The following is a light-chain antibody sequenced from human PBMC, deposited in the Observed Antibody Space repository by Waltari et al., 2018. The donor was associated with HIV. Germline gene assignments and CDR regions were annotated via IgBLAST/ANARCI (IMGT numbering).Light chain of an antibody. CDR1: SSDVGGYNS. Sequence: QSALTQPASVSGSPGQSITISCTGPSSDVGGYNSVSWYQQHPGKAPKLMIYEVSNRPSGVSNRFSGSKSGNTTSLTISVLQAEDEADYYCSSYTSSSTWVFGGGTKLTVL. V-gene: IGLV2-14*01. CDR3: SSYTSSSTWV. CDR2: EVS. J-gene: IGLJ3*02.